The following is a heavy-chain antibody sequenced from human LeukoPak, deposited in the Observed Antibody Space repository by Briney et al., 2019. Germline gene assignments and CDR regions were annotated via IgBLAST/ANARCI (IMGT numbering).Heavy chain of an antibody. CDR3: ARRRRSTVTVTFDY. Sequence: PSETLSLTCAVYGGSFSGYYWSWIRQPPGKGLEWIGEINHSGSTNYNPSLKSRVTISVDTSKNQFSLKLSSVTAADTAVYYCARRRRSTVTVTFDYWGQGTLVTVSS. CDR1: GGSFSGYY. V-gene: IGHV4-34*01. J-gene: IGHJ4*02. D-gene: IGHD4-17*01. CDR2: INHSGST.